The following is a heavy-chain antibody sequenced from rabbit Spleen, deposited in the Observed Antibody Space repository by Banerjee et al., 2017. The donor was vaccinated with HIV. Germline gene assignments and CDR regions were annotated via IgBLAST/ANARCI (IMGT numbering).Heavy chain of an antibody. V-gene: IGHV1S40*01. D-gene: IGHD1-1*01. CDR3: ARSINWANRGLNL. CDR2: IYGGDGAST. Sequence: QSLEESGGDRVKPGASLTLTCTASGFSFSNSYYMCWVRQAPGKGLESIACIYGGDGASTWYASWAKGRFTVSKTSSTTVDLKMTSLTAADTATYFCARSINWANRGLNLWGQGTLVTVS. J-gene: IGHJ4*01. CDR1: GFSFSNSYY.